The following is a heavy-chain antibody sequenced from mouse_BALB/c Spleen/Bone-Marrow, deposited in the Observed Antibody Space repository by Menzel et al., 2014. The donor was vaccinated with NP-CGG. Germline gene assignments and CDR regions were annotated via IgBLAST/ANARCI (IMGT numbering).Heavy chain of an antibody. CDR2: IDPANGNT. V-gene: IGHV14-3*02. J-gene: IGHJ3*01. Sequence: EVQLQQSGADLVKPGDSVKLSCTASGFNIKDTYMHWVSQRPEQSLEWIGRIDPANGNTKYDPKSQGKATINADTSTNTAYLQLSSLTSEESAVYYCASYFYGRSSFTYWGQGTLVTVSA. CDR3: ASYFYGRSSFTY. CDR1: GFNIKDTY. D-gene: IGHD1-1*01.